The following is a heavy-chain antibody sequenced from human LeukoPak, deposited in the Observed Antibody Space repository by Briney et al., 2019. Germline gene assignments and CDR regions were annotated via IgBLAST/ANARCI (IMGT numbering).Heavy chain of an antibody. V-gene: IGHV1-69*17. J-gene: IGHJ6*02. CDR3: ARESIAVAGTGYGMDV. CDR1: GGTFSSYA. CDR2: IIPIFGIA. Sequence: SVKVSCKASGGTFSSYAISWVRQAPGQGLEWMGGIIPIFGIANYAQKFQGRVTITADKSTSTAYMELSSLRSEDTAVYYCARESIAVAGTGYGMDVWGQGTTVTVSS. D-gene: IGHD6-19*01.